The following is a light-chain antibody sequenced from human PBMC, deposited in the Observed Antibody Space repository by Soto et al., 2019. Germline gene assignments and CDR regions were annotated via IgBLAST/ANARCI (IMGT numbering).Light chain of an antibody. V-gene: IGLV1-44*01. J-gene: IGLJ2*01. Sequence: QSVLTQPPSASGTPGQRVTISCSGRSSNIGTNAVSWYHHLPGTVPKLLIYNNRQRPSGVPDRFSGSKSGTSASLAISGLQSEDDADYYCAAWDDSLNSVVFGGGTKVTVL. CDR3: AAWDDSLNSVV. CDR1: SSNIGTNA. CDR2: NNR.